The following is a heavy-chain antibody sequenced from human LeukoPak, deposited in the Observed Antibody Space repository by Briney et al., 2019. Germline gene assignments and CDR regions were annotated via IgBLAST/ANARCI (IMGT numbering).Heavy chain of an antibody. CDR1: GGSISSSSYY. Sequence: SETLSLTCTVSGGSISSSSYYWGWIRQPPGKGLEWIGNIYSSGSTYYNPSLKSRVTISVDTSKNQFSLKLRSVTAADTAVYYCARHLGSSTWENTFDIWGQGIMVTVSS. J-gene: IGHJ3*02. CDR3: ARHLGSSTWENTFDI. D-gene: IGHD6-13*01. V-gene: IGHV4-39*01. CDR2: IYSSGST.